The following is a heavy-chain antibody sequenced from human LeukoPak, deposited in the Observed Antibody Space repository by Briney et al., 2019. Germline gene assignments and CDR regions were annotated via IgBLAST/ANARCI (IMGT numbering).Heavy chain of an antibody. CDR3: ARARYYYYYYMDV. CDR2: IYTSGST. V-gene: IGHV4-39*07. J-gene: IGHJ6*03. Sequence: PSETLSLTCTVSGGSISSSSYYWGWIRQPPGKGLEWIGRIYTSGSTNYNPSLKSRVTMSVDTSKNQFSLKLSSVTAADTAVYYCARARYYYYYYMDVWGKGTTVTISS. CDR1: GGSISSSSYY.